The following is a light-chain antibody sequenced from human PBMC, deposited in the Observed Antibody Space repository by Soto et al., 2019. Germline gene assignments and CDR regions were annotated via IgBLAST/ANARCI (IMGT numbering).Light chain of an antibody. V-gene: IGKV3-20*01. Sequence: EIVLTQSPGTLSLSPGERATHSCRASQSVSSSYLAWYQQKPGQAPRLLIYGASSRATGIPDRFSGSGSGTDFTLTISRLEPEDFAVYYCQQYGSSLRTFGQGTKV. CDR3: QQYGSSLRT. CDR1: QSVSSSY. CDR2: GAS. J-gene: IGKJ1*01.